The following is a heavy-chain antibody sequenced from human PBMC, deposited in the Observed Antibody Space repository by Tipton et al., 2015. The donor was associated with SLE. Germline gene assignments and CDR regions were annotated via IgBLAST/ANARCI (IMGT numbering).Heavy chain of an antibody. CDR1: GGSISRGAYY. Sequence: TLSLTCIVSGGSISRGAYYWSWIRQPAGMGLEGIGRIYSSGSTNYNPSLKSRVTISADTSKNRFSLNLNSVPAADTAVYFCVRDSGYSSSQVFYYYMDVWGKGTTVIVSS. J-gene: IGHJ6*03. CDR3: VRDSGYSSSQVFYYYMDV. D-gene: IGHD6-13*01. CDR2: IYSSGST. V-gene: IGHV4-61*02.